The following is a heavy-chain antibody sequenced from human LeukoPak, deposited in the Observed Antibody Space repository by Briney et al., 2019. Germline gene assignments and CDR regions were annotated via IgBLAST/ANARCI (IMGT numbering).Heavy chain of an antibody. V-gene: IGHV3-23*01. Sequence: GGSLRLSCAASGFTFSSYAMSWVRQAPGKGLEWVSAISGSGGSTYYADSVKGRFTISRDNSKNTLCLQMNSLRAEDTAVYYCAKTRDSSGYYSRLYFDYWGQGALVTVSP. J-gene: IGHJ4*02. CDR3: AKTRDSSGYYSRLYFDY. D-gene: IGHD3-22*01. CDR2: ISGSGGST. CDR1: GFTFSSYA.